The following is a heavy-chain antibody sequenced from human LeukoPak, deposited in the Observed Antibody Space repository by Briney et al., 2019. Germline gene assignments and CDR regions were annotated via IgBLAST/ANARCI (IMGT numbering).Heavy chain of an antibody. D-gene: IGHD7-27*01. J-gene: IGHJ4*02. CDR1: GFTFSSYS. V-gene: IGHV3-21*01. Sequence: GGSLRLSCAASGFTFSSYSMNWVRQAPGKGLEWVSSISSSSSYIYYADSVKGRFTISRDNSKNTLYLQMNSLRAEDTAVYYCARDLVEDWGYWGQGTLVTVSS. CDR3: ARDLVEDWGY. CDR2: ISSSSSYI.